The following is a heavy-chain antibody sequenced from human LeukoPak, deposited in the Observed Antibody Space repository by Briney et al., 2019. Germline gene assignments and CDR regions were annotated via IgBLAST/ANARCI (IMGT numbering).Heavy chain of an antibody. CDR1: GYTFTSYG. Sequence: GASVKVSCKASGYTFTSYGISWVRQAPGQGLEWMGWISAYNGNTNYAQKLQGRVTMTTDTSTSTAYMELRRLRSDGTAVYYCARQHSSSWYFHYYYYMDVWGKGTTVTVSS. D-gene: IGHD6-13*01. CDR3: ARQHSSSWYFHYYYYMDV. V-gene: IGHV1-18*01. CDR2: ISAYNGNT. J-gene: IGHJ6*03.